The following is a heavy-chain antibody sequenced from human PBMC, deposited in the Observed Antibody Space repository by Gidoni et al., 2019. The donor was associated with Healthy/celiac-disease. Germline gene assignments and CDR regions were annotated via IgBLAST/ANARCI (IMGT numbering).Heavy chain of an antibody. CDR2: IYSGGST. CDR3: ARDRMVYCGGDCVEEAGNYYYYYYGMDV. CDR1: VFTVSSNY. D-gene: IGHD2-21*02. Sequence: EVQLVESGGGLIQPGGSLRLSCAASVFTVSSNYMSWVRQAPGKGLEWVPVIYSGGSTYYADSVKGRFTISRDNSKNTLYLQMNSLRAEDTAVYYCARDRMVYCGGDCVEEAGNYYYYYYGMDVWGQGTTVTVSS. V-gene: IGHV3-53*01. J-gene: IGHJ6*02.